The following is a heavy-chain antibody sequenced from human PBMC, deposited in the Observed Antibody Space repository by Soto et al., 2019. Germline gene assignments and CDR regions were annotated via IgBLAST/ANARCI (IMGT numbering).Heavy chain of an antibody. Sequence: PSETLSLTCTVSGASISSNRNYWGWIRQHPGKGLEWIGTIYYSRSTYYNPSLKSRVTISVDTSKNQFSLNLSSVTATDTAIYYCAKDASASSSSIDYWGQGTLVTVSS. CDR2: IYYSRST. J-gene: IGHJ4*02. CDR1: GASISSNRNY. V-gene: IGHV4-39*01. CDR3: AKDASASSSSIDY. D-gene: IGHD6-6*01.